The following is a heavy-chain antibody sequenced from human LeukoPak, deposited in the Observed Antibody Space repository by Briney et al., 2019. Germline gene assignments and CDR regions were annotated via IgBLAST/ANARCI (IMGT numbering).Heavy chain of an antibody. CDR2: IYHSGST. D-gene: IGHD3-22*01. J-gene: IGHJ4*02. CDR1: IGSISRSKW. V-gene: IGHV4-4*02. Sequence: SETLSLTCSVSIGSISRSKWWSWVRQSPVKGLEWIGEIYHSGSTYYNPSLKSRVTISVDRSKNQFSLKLSSVTAADTAVYYCAREKELYDSSGYYYVFDYWGQGTLVTVSS. CDR3: AREKELYDSSGYYYVFDY.